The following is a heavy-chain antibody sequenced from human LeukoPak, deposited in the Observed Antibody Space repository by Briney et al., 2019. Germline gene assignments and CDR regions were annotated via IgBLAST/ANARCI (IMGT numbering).Heavy chain of an antibody. Sequence: ASVKVSCKASGYTFTGYYMHWVQQAPGQGLEWMGWINPNSGGTNYAQKFQGRVTMTRDTSISTAYMELSRLRSDDTAVYYCARAATPTGSGYYYWGQGTLVTVSS. J-gene: IGHJ4*02. D-gene: IGHD3-22*01. CDR2: INPNSGGT. CDR1: GYTFTGYY. CDR3: ARAATPTGSGYYY. V-gene: IGHV1-2*02.